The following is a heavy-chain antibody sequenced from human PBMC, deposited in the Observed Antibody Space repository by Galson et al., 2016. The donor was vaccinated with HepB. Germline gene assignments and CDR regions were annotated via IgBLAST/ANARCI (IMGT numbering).Heavy chain of an antibody. CDR1: GDSVSSNSAT. CDR2: TYYRSNWHY. Sequence: CAISGDSVSSNSATWNWIRQSSSRGLEWLGRTYYRSNWHYDYAVSVKGRITINPDTSKNQFSLQLNSVTPEDTALYYCARGGYDSIPVWGLGTLVTVSS. D-gene: IGHD3-9*01. J-gene: IGHJ4*02. V-gene: IGHV6-1*01. CDR3: ARGGYDSIPV.